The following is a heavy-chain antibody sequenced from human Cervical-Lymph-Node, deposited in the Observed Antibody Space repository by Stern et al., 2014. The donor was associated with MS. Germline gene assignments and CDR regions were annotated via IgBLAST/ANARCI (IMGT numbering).Heavy chain of an antibody. D-gene: IGHD2-2*01. V-gene: IGHV4-34*01. CDR1: GGSFSEHY. CDR3: ARGRGYPIVVPYYFYGMDV. CDR2: ISHVGTT. J-gene: IGHJ6*02. Sequence: QVQLGQWGAGLLKPSETLSLTCAVSGGSFSEHYWSWIRQSPGTGLEWIGEISHVGTTGYNPSPKSRVTISVDTSKNQFSLKLSSVTAADTAKYYCARGRGYPIVVPYYFYGMDVWGQGTTVTVSS.